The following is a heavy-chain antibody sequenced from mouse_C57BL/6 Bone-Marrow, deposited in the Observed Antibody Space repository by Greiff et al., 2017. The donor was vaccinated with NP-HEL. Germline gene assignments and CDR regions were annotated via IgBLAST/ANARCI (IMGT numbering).Heavy chain of an antibody. D-gene: IGHD2-3*01. CDR3: ARRDDGYYYY. CDR1: GYSITSGYY. Sequence: VQLKESGPGLVKPSQSLSLTCSVTGYSITSGYYWNWIRQFPGNKLEWMGYISYDGSNNYNPSLKNRISITRDTSKNQFFLKLNSVTTEDTATYYCARRDDGYYYYWGQGTTLTVSS. CDR2: ISYDGSN. J-gene: IGHJ2*01. V-gene: IGHV3-6*01.